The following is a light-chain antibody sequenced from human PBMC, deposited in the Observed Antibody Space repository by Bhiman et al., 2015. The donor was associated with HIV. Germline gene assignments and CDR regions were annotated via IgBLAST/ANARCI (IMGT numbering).Light chain of an antibody. CDR2: DVS. CDR1: SSDIGGSDS. J-gene: IGLJ1*01. V-gene: IGLV2-14*03. CDR3: SSYAGKNNLGV. Sequence: QSALTQPASVSGSPGQSITISCSGTSSDIGGSDSVSWYQHHPGKAPKLIIYDVSKWPAGVSSRFSGSKSGNTASLTVSGLQAEDEADYHCSSYAGKNNLGVFGTGTKVTVL.